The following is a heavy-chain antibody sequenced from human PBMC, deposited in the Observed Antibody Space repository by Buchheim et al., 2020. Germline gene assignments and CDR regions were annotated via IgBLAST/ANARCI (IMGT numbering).Heavy chain of an antibody. D-gene: IGHD3-10*01. Sequence: EVQLVESGGGLVQPGGSLRLSCAASGFTFSSYWMSWVRQAPGKGLEWVANINEDGSEKYYVDSVKGRITISRENAKNSLYLQMNSLRAEDTAVYYCARGDKVGSVDPWGQGTL. J-gene: IGHJ5*02. CDR3: ARGDKVGSVDP. CDR1: GFTFSSYW. CDR2: INEDGSEK. V-gene: IGHV3-7*01.